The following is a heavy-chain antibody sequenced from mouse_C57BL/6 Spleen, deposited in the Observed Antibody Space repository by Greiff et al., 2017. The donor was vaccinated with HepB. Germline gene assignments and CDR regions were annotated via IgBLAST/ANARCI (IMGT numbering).Heavy chain of an antibody. CDR2: IDPENGDT. Sequence: EVQLQQSGAELVRPGASVKLSCTASGFNIKDDYMHWVKQRPEQGLEWIGWIDPENGDTEYASKFQGKATITADTSSNTAYLQLSSLTSEDTAVYYWTRTTVVARYFDVWGTGTTVTVAS. J-gene: IGHJ1*03. V-gene: IGHV14-4*01. CDR1: GFNIKDDY. CDR3: TRTTVVARYFDV. D-gene: IGHD1-1*01.